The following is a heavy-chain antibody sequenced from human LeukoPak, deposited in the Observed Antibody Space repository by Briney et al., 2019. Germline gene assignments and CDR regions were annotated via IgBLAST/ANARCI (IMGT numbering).Heavy chain of an antibody. CDR3: ASVFPDCSSTSCDSYYYYYYMDV. CDR1: DGKSVNYG. CDR2: IYTSGST. V-gene: IGHV4-4*09. Sequence: VADGKSVNYGGRWILKHPGKGLEWIGYIYTSGSTNYNPSLKSRVTISVDTSKNQFSLKLSSVTAADTAVYYCASVFPDCSSTSCDSYYYYYYMDVWGKGTTVTVSS. D-gene: IGHD2-2*01. J-gene: IGHJ6*03.